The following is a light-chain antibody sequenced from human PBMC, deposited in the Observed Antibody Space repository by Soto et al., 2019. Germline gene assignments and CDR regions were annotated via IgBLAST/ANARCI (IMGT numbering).Light chain of an antibody. J-gene: IGLJ3*02. Sequence: QSALTQPASVSGSPGQSITISCTGTSSDVGGYNYVSWYQQHPGKAPKLMIYEVSNRPSGVSNRFSGSKSGNTASLTISGLQTEDEADYYCYSYRGSNAWVFGGGTQLTVL. CDR1: SSDVGGYNY. CDR3: YSYRGSNAWV. CDR2: EVS. V-gene: IGLV2-14*01.